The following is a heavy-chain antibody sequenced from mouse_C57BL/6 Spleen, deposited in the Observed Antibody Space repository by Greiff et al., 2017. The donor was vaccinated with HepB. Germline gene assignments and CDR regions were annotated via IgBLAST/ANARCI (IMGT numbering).Heavy chain of an antibody. CDR3: ARGATVVRSYFDY. CDR2: IDPSDSYT. V-gene: IGHV1-69*01. CDR1: GYTFTSYW. J-gene: IGHJ2*01. Sequence: VQLQQPGAELVMPGASVKLSCKASGYTFTSYWMHWVKQRPGQGLEWIGEIDPSDSYTNYNQKFKGKSTLTVDKSSSTAYMQLSSLTSEDSAVYYCARGATVVRSYFDYWGQGTTLTVSS. D-gene: IGHD1-1*01.